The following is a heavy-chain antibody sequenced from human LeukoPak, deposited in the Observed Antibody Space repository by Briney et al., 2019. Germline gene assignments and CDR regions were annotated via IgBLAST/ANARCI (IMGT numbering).Heavy chain of an antibody. D-gene: IGHD6-19*01. V-gene: IGHV1-69*05. CDR3: ARADSSGSYFDY. CDR1: GGTFSSYA. Sequence: ASVKVSCKASGGTFSSYAISLVRQAPGQGLEWMGRIIPIFGTANYAQKFQGRVTITTDESTSTAYMELSSLRSEDTAVYYCARADSSGSYFDYWGQGTLVTVSS. J-gene: IGHJ4*02. CDR2: IIPIFGTA.